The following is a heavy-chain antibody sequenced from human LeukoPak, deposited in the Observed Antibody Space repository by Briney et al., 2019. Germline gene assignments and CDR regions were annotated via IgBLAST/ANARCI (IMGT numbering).Heavy chain of an antibody. CDR1: GYSISSGYY. J-gene: IGHJ3*02. Sequence: SETLSLTCTVSGYSISSGYYWGWTRQPPGKGLEWIGSIYHSGSTYYNPSLKSRVTMSVDTSKNQFSLKLSSVTAADTAVYYCARKNWGSNDAFDIWGQGTMVTVSS. D-gene: IGHD7-27*01. CDR2: IYHSGST. V-gene: IGHV4-38-2*02. CDR3: ARKNWGSNDAFDI.